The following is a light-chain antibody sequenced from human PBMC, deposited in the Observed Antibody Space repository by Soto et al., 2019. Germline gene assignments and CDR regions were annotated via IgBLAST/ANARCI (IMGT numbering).Light chain of an antibody. V-gene: IGKV3-20*01. J-gene: IGKJ4*01. Sequence: EIVLTQSPGTLSLSPGERAILSCRASQSVSSSYLAWYQQKPGQAPILLIYDASRRATGIPDRFSGSGSGTDFTLTISTLEPEDFAMYYCQQYDSSPLTFGGGTNVEIK. CDR1: QSVSSSY. CDR2: DAS. CDR3: QQYDSSPLT.